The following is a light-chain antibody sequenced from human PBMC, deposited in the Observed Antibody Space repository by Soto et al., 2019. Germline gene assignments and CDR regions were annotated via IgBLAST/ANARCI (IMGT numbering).Light chain of an antibody. Sequence: DIQMTQSPSTLSASIGDRVTITCRASQSISSWLAWYQQKPGKAPKLLIYKASSLESGVPSRFSGSGSGTEFTLTINSLQPDDFATYYCQQYTSYSLTFGQGTTVEIK. V-gene: IGKV1-5*03. J-gene: IGKJ1*01. CDR1: QSISSW. CDR3: QQYTSYSLT. CDR2: KAS.